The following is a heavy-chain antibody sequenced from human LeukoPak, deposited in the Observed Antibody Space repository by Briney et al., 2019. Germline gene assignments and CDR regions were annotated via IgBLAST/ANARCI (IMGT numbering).Heavy chain of an antibody. J-gene: IGHJ4*02. D-gene: IGHD4-17*01. CDR2: ISSNGGST. CDR3: ARCPDDYGDYRLDY. Sequence: GGSLRLSCAASGFTFSSYAMHWVRQAPGKGLEYVSAISSNGGSTYYANSVKGRFTISRDNSKNTLYLQMGSLRAEDMAVYYCARCPDDYGDYRLDYWGQGTLVTVSS. CDR1: GFTFSSYA. V-gene: IGHV3-64*01.